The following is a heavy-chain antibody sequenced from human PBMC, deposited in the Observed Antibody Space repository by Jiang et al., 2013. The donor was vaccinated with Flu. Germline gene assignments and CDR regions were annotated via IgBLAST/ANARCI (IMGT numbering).Heavy chain of an antibody. CDR2: IYPGDSDT. CDR3: ARQDMATKYYYYYGMDV. D-gene: IGHD2-15*01. Sequence: GAEVKKPGESLKISCKGSGYSFTNYWIGWVRQMPGKGLEWMGIIYPGDSDTRYSPSFQGQVTISADKSISTAYLQWSSLKASDTAMYYCARQDMATKYYYYYGMDVWGQGTTVIVSS. V-gene: IGHV5-51*01. J-gene: IGHJ6*02. CDR1: GYSFTNYW.